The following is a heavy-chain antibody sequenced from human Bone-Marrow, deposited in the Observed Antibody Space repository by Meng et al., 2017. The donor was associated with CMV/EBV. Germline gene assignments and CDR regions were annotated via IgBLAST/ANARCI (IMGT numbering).Heavy chain of an antibody. V-gene: IGHV3-15*05. CDR2: IKSRSDGGTR. CDR1: GFSFSNAW. CDR3: ATGTGRSDFDY. Sequence: VASGFSFSNAWMSWVRQAPGKGLEWVGRIKSRSDGGTRDYAAPVKGRFIISRDDSKNTLYLQMNSLKTEDTAVYYCATGTGRSDFDYWGQGTLVTVSS. D-gene: IGHD1-1*01. J-gene: IGHJ4*02.